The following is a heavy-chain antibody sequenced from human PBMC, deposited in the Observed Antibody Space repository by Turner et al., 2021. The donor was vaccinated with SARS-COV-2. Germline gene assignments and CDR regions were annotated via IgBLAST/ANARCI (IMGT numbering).Heavy chain of an antibody. Sequence: QVQVVQSGAEVKQPGASVKVSCKVSENTLTKLAIHWVRQSPGKGLEWMGGFDFENGETMNAQGFQGRLTLTADTSTNTAYMEMSSLRSEDTAIYYCAKLRVTESLLIIDAFDRWGQGTWVTVSS. CDR3: AKLRVTESLLIIDAFDR. J-gene: IGHJ3*01. CDR1: ENTLTKLA. V-gene: IGHV1-24*01. CDR2: FDFENGET. D-gene: IGHD3-9*01.